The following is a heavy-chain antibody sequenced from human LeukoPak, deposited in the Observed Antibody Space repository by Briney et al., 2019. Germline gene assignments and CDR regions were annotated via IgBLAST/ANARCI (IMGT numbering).Heavy chain of an antibody. CDR3: ARDRDLEWLLYRGGMIN. D-gene: IGHD3-3*01. CDR2: ISAYNGNT. CDR1: GYTFTSYG. Sequence: GASVKVSCKASGYTFTSYGISWVRQAPGQGLEWMGWISAYNGNTNYAQKLQGRVTMTTDTSTSTAYMELRSLRSDDTAVYYCARDRDLEWLLYRGGMINWGQGTLVTVSS. V-gene: IGHV1-18*01. J-gene: IGHJ4*02.